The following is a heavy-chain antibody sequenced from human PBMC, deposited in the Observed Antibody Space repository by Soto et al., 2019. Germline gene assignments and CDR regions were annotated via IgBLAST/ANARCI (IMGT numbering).Heavy chain of an antibody. CDR2: ISYEGSNT. V-gene: IGHV3-30-3*01. CDR1: GFTFDTYG. Sequence: QVHLVASGGGVAQPGRSLRLSCVASGFTFDTYGIHWVRQAPGKGLQWVALISYEGSNTYYADSVRGRFTISRDNSKNTLYLQINALRPDDTGVYYCARVTPGNNLYYFSGLDVWGRGTSVTVSS. CDR3: ARVTPGNNLYYFSGLDV. D-gene: IGHD1-1*01. J-gene: IGHJ6*02.